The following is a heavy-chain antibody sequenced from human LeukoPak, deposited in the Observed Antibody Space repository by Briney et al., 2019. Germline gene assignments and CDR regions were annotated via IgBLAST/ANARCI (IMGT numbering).Heavy chain of an antibody. D-gene: IGHD3-10*01. J-gene: IGHJ4*02. CDR2: ISAYNGNT. V-gene: IGHV1-18*01. CDR1: GYTFTSYG. CDR3: ARGGRTYGSGSYYNGNYFDY. Sequence: ASVKVSCKASGYTFTSYGISWVRQAPGQGLEWMGWISAYNGNTNYAQKLQGRVTMTTDTSTSTAYMELRSLRSDDTAMYYCARGGRTYGSGSYYNGNYFDYWGQGTLVTVSS.